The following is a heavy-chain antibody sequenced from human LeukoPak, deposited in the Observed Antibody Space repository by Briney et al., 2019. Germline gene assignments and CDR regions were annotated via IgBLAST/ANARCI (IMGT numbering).Heavy chain of an antibody. J-gene: IGHJ5*02. D-gene: IGHD5-12*01. CDR1: GDSFSDYY. CDR2: FYFRGST. V-gene: IGHV4-59*01. Sequence: TPSETLSLACSFSGDSFSDYYWTWIRRPPGGRLEWMGHFYFRGSTKYNPSLKNRVSISVDTSKNQVHLTLSSVTPADTAVYYCARAMRWTSGPVDLGWFDRWGQGTRVIVSP. CDR3: ARAMRWTSGPVDLGWFDR.